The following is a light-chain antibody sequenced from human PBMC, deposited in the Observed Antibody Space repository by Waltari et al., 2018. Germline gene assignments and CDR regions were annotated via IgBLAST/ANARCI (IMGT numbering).Light chain of an antibody. V-gene: IGKV4-1*01. CDR2: WAS. CDR3: QQYRDTPYT. J-gene: IGKJ2*01. CDR1: QSIFYSSNNKDY. Sequence: DIVMTQSPDSLAVSLGERATIPCKSSQSIFYSSNNKDYLAWYQLKPGKPPKLLIYWASTRESGVPDRFSGSGTGTDFTLTISSLQTEDVATYYCQQYRDTPYTFGQGTNLEI.